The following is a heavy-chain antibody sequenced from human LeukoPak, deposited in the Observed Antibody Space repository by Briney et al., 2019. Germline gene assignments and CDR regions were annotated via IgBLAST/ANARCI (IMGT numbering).Heavy chain of an antibody. CDR1: GFTLSNAW. CDR3: TTENGADYDFWSGVKYNWFDS. D-gene: IGHD3-3*01. CDR2: IKSKTDGGTT. Sequence: GGSLRLSCAASGFTLSNAWMSWVRQAPGKGLEWVGRIKSKTDGGTTDYAAPVKGRFTISRDNSKNTLYLQMNSLKTEDTAVYYCTTENGADYDFWSGVKYNWFDSWGQGTLVTVSS. J-gene: IGHJ5*01. V-gene: IGHV3-15*01.